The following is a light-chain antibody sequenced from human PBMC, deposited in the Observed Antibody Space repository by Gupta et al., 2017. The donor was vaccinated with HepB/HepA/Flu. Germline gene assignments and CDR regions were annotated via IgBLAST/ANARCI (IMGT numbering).Light chain of an antibody. CDR3: NTRDSSSNL. Sequence: SSELTQDPAVSVALGQTVRITCQGDSLRSYYASWYQQKPEQAPILVIYGQNNRPAGIPDRFSGSSSGSTASLTITGAQAEDEADYYCNTRDSSSNLFGGGTELTVL. V-gene: IGLV3-19*01. CDR2: GQN. CDR1: SLRSYY. J-gene: IGLJ2*01.